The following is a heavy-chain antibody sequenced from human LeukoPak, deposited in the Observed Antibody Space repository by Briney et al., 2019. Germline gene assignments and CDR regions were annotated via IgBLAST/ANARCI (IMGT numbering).Heavy chain of an antibody. V-gene: IGHV3-72*01. D-gene: IGHD2-21*01. J-gene: IGHJ4*02. Sequence: GGSLRLSCAASGFTFSDHYMDWVRQTPEKGLEWVGRSRNKANSYTTEYAASVKGRFIISRDDSKNSLYLQMDSLRGEDTAVYYCAKDFRIGYSAHFDYWGQGALVTVSS. CDR2: SRNKANSYTT. CDR1: GFTFSDHY. CDR3: AKDFRIGYSAHFDY.